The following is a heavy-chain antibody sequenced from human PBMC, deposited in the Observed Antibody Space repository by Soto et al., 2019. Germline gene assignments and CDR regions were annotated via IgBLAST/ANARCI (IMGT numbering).Heavy chain of an antibody. V-gene: IGHV4-34*01. Sequence: PSETLSLTCAVYGGSFSGYYWSWIRQPPGKGLEWIGEINHSGSTNYNPSLKSRVTISVDTSKNQFSLKLSSVTAADTAVYYCARGFPPTSTYLGYTATDDYYYYGMDVWGQGTTVTVSS. CDR3: ARGFPPTSTYLGYTATDDYYYYGMDV. D-gene: IGHD5-18*01. CDR2: INHSGST. CDR1: GGSFSGYY. J-gene: IGHJ6*02.